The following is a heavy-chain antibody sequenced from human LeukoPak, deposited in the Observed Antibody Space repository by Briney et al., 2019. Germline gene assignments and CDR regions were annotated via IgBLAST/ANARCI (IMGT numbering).Heavy chain of an antibody. Sequence: SETLSLTCTVSGGSISSYYWSWIRQPPGKGLEWIGYIYYSGSTNYNPSLKSRVTISVDTSKNQFSLKLSSVTAADTAVYYCARGVGAARSNWFDPWGQGTLVTVSS. J-gene: IGHJ5*02. CDR2: IYYSGST. CDR3: ARGVGAARSNWFDP. V-gene: IGHV4-59*01. CDR1: GGSISSYY. D-gene: IGHD1-26*01.